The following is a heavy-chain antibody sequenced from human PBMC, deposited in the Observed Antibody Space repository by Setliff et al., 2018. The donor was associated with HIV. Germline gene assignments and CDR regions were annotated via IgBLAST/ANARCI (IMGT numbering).Heavy chain of an antibody. CDR2: IGYSGTPI. V-gene: IGHV3-11*04. D-gene: IGHD2-2*02. CDR3: TREPTRYTNSPRGRYFQY. J-gene: IGHJ1*01. CDR1: GFGFSGYF. Sequence: PGGSLRLSCAASGFGFSGYFMSWIRQTPRKGLEWISYIGYSGTPIYYADSVKGRFTISRYNNSLYLQMNSLTAGDTAMYYCTREPTRYTNSPRGRYFQYWGQGTLVTVSS.